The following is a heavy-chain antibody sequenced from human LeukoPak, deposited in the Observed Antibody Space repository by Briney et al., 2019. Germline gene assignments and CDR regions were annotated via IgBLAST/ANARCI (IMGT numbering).Heavy chain of an antibody. Sequence: PSETLSLTCAVSGGSISSNTWWSWVRQPPGKGLEWIGELYHTGSTNYNPSLKSRLTISVDTSKNQFSLKLSSVTAADTAVYYCARAGQYQLPTYSDYWGQGTLVTVSS. CDR2: LYHTGST. CDR1: GGSISSNTW. D-gene: IGHD2-2*01. J-gene: IGHJ4*02. CDR3: ARAGQYQLPTYSDY. V-gene: IGHV4-4*02.